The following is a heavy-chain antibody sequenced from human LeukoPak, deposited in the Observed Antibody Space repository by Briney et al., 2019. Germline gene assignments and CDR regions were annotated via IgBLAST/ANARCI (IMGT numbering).Heavy chain of an antibody. CDR3: ARGYSGYDYFDY. Sequence: SVKVSCKASGGTFSSYAISWVRQAPGQGLEWMGGIIPIFGTANYAQKFQGRVTITADESTSTAYMELSSLRSEDTAVYYCARGYSGYDYFDYWGQGTLVTVSS. J-gene: IGHJ4*02. D-gene: IGHD5-12*01. CDR2: IIPIFGTA. CDR1: GGTFSSYA. V-gene: IGHV1-69*13.